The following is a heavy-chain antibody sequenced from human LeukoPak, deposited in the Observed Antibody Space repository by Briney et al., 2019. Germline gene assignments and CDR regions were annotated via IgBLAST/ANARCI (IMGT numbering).Heavy chain of an antibody. CDR3: AKDITAVTTSALGD. D-gene: IGHD4-17*01. Sequence: PGGSLRLSCAASGFTFSSYAMSWVRQAPGKGLEWVSAISGSGGSTYYADSMKGRFTISRDNSKNTLYLQMNSLRAEDTAVYYCAKDITAVTTSALGDWGQGTLVTVSS. CDR2: ISGSGGST. V-gene: IGHV3-23*01. CDR1: GFTFSSYA. J-gene: IGHJ4*02.